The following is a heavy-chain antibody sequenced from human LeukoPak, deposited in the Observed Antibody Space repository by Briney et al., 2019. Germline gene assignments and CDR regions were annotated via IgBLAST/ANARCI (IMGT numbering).Heavy chain of an antibody. V-gene: IGHV3-21*01. D-gene: IGHD7-27*01. Sequence: PGGSLRLSCAASGFSFSTYGMNWVGQAPGKGLEWVSSISSSSYRYYSDSGKGRFTISRDNAKNSLYLQMNSLRAEDTALYYCARDLKSTGGFDYWGQGTLVTVSS. J-gene: IGHJ4*02. CDR3: ARDLKSTGGFDY. CDR1: GFSFSTYG. CDR2: ISSSSYR.